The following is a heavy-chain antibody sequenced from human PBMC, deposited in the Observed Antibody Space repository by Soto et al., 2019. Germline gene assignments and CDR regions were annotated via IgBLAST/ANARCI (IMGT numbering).Heavy chain of an antibody. CDR2: IYPGDSDT. D-gene: IGHD3-22*01. CDR3: ARPLETAPYYYDSSGYPGAFDI. J-gene: IGHJ3*02. Sequence: PGESLKISCKGSGYSFTSYWIGWVRQMPGKGLEWMGIIYPGDSDTRYSPSFQGQVTISTDKSISTAYLQWSSLKASDTAMYYCARPLETAPYYYDSSGYPGAFDIWGQGTMVTVSS. V-gene: IGHV5-51*01. CDR1: GYSFTSYW.